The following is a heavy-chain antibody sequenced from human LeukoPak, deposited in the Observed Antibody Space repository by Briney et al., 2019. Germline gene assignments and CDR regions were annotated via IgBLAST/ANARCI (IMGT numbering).Heavy chain of an antibody. CDR1: GFTFSNSW. CDR2: INTDGSTT. V-gene: IGHV3-74*01. CDR3: ARREGSGWYYFDY. D-gene: IGHD6-19*01. Sequence: QPGGSLGLSCAASGFTFSNSWMHWVRQAPGKGLVWISLINTDGSTTIYADSVKGRFTISRDNAKNTLYLQMNSLRPEDTAVYYCARREGSGWYYFDYWGQGTLVTVSS. J-gene: IGHJ4*02.